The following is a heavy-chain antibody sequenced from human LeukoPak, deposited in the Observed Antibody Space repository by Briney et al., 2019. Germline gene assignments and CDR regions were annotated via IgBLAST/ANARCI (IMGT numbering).Heavy chain of an antibody. V-gene: IGHV3-30*02. D-gene: IGHD3-3*01. Sequence: GGSLRLSCAASGFTFSSYGMHWVRQAPGKGLEWVAFIRYDGSNKYYADSVKGRFTISRDNSKNTLYLQMNSLRAEDTAVYYCAKYAHVSWYDFWSGSYYFDYWGQGTLVTVSS. CDR2: IRYDGSNK. CDR1: GFTFSSYG. J-gene: IGHJ4*02. CDR3: AKYAHVSWYDFWSGSYYFDY.